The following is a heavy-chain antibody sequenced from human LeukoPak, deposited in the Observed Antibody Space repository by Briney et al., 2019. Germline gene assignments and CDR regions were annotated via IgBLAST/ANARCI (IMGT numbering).Heavy chain of an antibody. CDR3: AREAQLWFGELSLLFDY. Sequence: KPSETLALTCTVSGGSISSYYCSWIRQPAGKGLEWIGRIYTSGSTNYNPSLKSRVTMSVDTSKNQFSLKLSSVTAADTAVYYCAREAQLWFGELSLLFDYWGQGTLVTVSS. CDR1: GGSISSYY. D-gene: IGHD3-10*01. V-gene: IGHV4-4*07. J-gene: IGHJ4*02. CDR2: IYTSGST.